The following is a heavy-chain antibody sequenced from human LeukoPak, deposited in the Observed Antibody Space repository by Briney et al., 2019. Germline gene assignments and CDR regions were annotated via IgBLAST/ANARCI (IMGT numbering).Heavy chain of an antibody. CDR1: GGSISSSY. J-gene: IGHJ4*02. V-gene: IGHV4-59*01. CDR2: IYYSVTT. CDR3: ARVGSGGDSNYYFDH. Sequence: SETLSLTCTVSGGSISSSYWSWIRQPPGKGLEWIGYIYYSVTTNYNPSLKSRVTISVDTSKNQFSLKPSSVTAADTAVYYCARVGSGGDSNYYFDHWGQGTLVTVSS. D-gene: IGHD4-17*01.